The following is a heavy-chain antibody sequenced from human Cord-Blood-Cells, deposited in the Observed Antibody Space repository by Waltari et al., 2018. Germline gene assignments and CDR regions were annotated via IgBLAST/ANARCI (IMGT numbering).Heavy chain of an antibody. Sequence: QVQLVQSGAEVKKPEASVKVSCKASGYTFTSYAMHWVRQAPGQRLEWMGWLNAGNGNTKYSQKFQGRVTITRDTSASTAYMELSSLRSEDTAVYYCARGPVRGGSFDYWGQGTLVTVSS. CDR1: GYTFTSYA. V-gene: IGHV1-3*01. D-gene: IGHD3-10*01. CDR2: LNAGNGNT. J-gene: IGHJ4*02. CDR3: ARGPVRGGSFDY.